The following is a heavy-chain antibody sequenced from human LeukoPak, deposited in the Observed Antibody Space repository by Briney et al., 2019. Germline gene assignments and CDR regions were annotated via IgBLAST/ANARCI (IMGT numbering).Heavy chain of an antibody. V-gene: IGHV1-2*07. CDR1: AYTFTDYY. Sequence: AAVKVSCKASAYTFTDYYIHWLRQAPAQGLEWMGWTNPKSDATDYAYEVQVRGTMTSDTAISTAYMDLSMLRSDDTAVYFWARGMVRGNFAYWGQGTLVTVSS. J-gene: IGHJ4*02. D-gene: IGHD3-10*01. CDR3: ARGMVRGNFAY. CDR2: TNPKSDAT.